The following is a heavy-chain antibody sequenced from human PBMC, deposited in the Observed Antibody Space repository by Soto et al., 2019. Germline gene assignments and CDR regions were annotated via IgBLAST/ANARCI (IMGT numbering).Heavy chain of an antibody. CDR3: AKDRRGGWPFDY. Sequence: PGGSLRLSCAASGFTFSSYAMSWVRQAPGKGLEWVSGLSSDGTTYYADSVKGRFTIFRDSSENTLYLQMNSLRAEDTAVYYCAKDRRGGWPFDYWGQGTLVTVSS. D-gene: IGHD6-19*01. J-gene: IGHJ4*02. V-gene: IGHV3-23*01. CDR2: LSSDGTT. CDR1: GFTFSSYA.